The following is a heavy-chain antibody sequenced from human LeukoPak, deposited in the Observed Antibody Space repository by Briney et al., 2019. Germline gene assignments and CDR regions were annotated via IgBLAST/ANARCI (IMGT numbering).Heavy chain of an antibody. D-gene: IGHD3-10*01. Sequence: EGSLRLSCAASGFTISNKYMSWVRQAPGKGLEWVAVIYSGGSTYYADSVKGRFTISRDNSKNTLYLQMNSLRAEDTAVYYCARLGSDAFDIWGQGTMVTVSS. J-gene: IGHJ3*02. CDR3: ARLGSDAFDI. CDR2: IYSGGST. CDR1: GFTISNKY. V-gene: IGHV3-53*01.